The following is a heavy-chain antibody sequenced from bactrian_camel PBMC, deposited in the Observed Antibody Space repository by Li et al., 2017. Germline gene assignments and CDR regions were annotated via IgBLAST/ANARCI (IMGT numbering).Heavy chain of an antibody. CDR3: AKEPYEFDY. CDR2: INPGGGST. V-gene: IGHV3S31*01. CDR1: GFTFSSFA. Sequence: VQLVESGGGLVQPGGSLRLSCASSGFTFSSFAMSWVRQPPGKGLEWVSGINPGGGSTYYADSVKGRFTISRDNAKKTLYLQLNSLKTEDTATYYCAKEPYEFDYWGQGTQVTVS. J-gene: IGHJ4*01.